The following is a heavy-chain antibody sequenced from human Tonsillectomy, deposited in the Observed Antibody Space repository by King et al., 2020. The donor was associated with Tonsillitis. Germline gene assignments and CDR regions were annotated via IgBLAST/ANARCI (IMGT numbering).Heavy chain of an antibody. CDR3: AKNPWDSSGWD. D-gene: IGHD6-19*01. V-gene: IGHV3-20*04. Sequence: VQLVQSGGGVVRPGGSLRLSCAASGFTFGHYGMSWVRQVPGKGLEWGSGIIWNGGDIGYADSVKGRFTISRDNAKNSLYLQMNSLRAEDTALYYCAKNPWDSSGWDWGQGTLVTVSS. J-gene: IGHJ4*02. CDR2: IIWNGGDI. CDR1: GFTFGHYG.